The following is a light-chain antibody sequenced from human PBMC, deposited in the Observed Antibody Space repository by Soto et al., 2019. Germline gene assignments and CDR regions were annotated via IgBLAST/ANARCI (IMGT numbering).Light chain of an antibody. CDR2: DVN. J-gene: IGLJ3*02. CDR3: CSYAGSYTLV. Sequence: QSALTQPRSGSGSPGQSVTISFAGTGSDVGAYNWVSWYQQHPGKVPKLMIYDVNRRPSGVPDRFSGSNSGNTASLTISGLQADDEADYYCCSYAGSYTLVFGGGTELAVL. CDR1: GSDVGAYNW. V-gene: IGLV2-11*01.